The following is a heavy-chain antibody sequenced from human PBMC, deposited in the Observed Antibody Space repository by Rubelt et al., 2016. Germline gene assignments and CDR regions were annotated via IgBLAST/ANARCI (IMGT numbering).Heavy chain of an antibody. CDR1: GGSISSSSYY. Sequence: QLQLQESGPGLVKPSETLSLTCTVSGGSISSSSYYWGWIRQPPGKGLEWIGSIYYSGSTYYNPSLKSRVTISVETSTDQFALKLISVTAADTAVYYCARGRFLEWLPPDYWGQGTLVTVSS. J-gene: IGHJ4*02. CDR3: ARGRFLEWLPPDY. D-gene: IGHD3-3*01. CDR2: IYYSGST. V-gene: IGHV4-39*01.